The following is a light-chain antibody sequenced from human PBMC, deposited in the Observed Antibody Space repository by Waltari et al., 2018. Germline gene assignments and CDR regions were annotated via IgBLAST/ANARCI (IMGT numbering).Light chain of an antibody. CDR1: QSVSKY. CDR2: AAS. CDR3: QNHERLPAT. Sequence: EVVLTQSPGPLSLSPGERATLSCRASQSVSKYLAWYQQRPGQAPRLLIYAASTRATGIPDRFSGSGSGTDVSLTISRLEPEDFAVYYCQNHERLPATFGQGTKVEIK. J-gene: IGKJ1*01. V-gene: IGKV3-20*01.